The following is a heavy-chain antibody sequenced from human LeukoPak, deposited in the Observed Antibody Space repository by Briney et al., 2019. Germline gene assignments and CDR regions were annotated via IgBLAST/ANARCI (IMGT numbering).Heavy chain of an antibody. J-gene: IGHJ4*02. CDR1: DGPISSATSY. Sequence: SETLSLTCSVADGPISSATSYWGWFRHPPGKGLEWIASMSYGRTPEYNPSLRGRAAMSVDTSKNQVSLRLSSVTVADTAVYYCVRHQTRTMLNYWGQGTLVTVSS. CDR3: VRHQTRTMLNY. D-gene: IGHD3-10*02. CDR2: MSYGRTP. V-gene: IGHV4-39*01.